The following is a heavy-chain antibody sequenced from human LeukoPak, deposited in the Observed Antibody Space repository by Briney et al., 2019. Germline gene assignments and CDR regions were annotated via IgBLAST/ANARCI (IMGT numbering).Heavy chain of an antibody. CDR3: ASSHNVLQYFDWLLYFHH. Sequence: ASVKVSCKASGGTFSSYAISWVRQAPGQGLEWMGGIIPIFGTANYAQKFQGRVTITADESTSTAYMELSSLRSEHTAVYYCASSHNVLQYFDWLLYFHHWGQGTLVTVSS. D-gene: IGHD3-9*01. V-gene: IGHV1-69*13. J-gene: IGHJ1*01. CDR1: GGTFSSYA. CDR2: IIPIFGTA.